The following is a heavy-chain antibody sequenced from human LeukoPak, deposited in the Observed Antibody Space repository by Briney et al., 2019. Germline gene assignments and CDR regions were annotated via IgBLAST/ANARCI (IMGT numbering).Heavy chain of an antibody. CDR2: IIPILGIA. CDR1: GGTFSSYA. J-gene: IGHJ4*02. CDR3: ARDLHYYDSSGYYN. D-gene: IGHD3-22*01. Sequence: ASVEVSCKASGGTFSSYAISWVRQAPGQGLEWMGRIIPILGIANYAQKFQGRVTITADKSTSTAYMELSSLRSEDTAVYYCARDLHYYDSSGYYNWGQGTLITVSS. V-gene: IGHV1-69*04.